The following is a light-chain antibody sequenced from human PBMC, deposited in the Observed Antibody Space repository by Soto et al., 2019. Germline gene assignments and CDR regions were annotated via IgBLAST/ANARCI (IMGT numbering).Light chain of an antibody. CDR2: EVS. CDR3: SSDTISSTLDVV. V-gene: IGLV2-14*01. J-gene: IGLJ2*01. Sequence: QSALTQPASVSASPGQSITISCTGTSSDVGGYDYVSWYQQHPGKAPKLMIYEVSNRPSGVSNRFSGSKSGYTASLTISGLQADDEADYYCSSDTISSTLDVVFGGGTQLTVL. CDR1: SSDVGGYDY.